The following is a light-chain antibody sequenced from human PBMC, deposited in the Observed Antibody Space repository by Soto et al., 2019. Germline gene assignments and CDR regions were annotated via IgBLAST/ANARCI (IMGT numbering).Light chain of an antibody. CDR1: QSVSSSS. J-gene: IGKJ1*01. CDR3: QQYGSSYPWT. CDR2: GAS. Sequence: EIVLTQSPATLSLSPGERATLSCRASQSVSSSSLAWYQQKPGQAPRLLIFGASSRATGIPDRFSGSGSGTDFTLTIRRLEPEDFAVYYCQQYGSSYPWTFGQGTKVDIK. V-gene: IGKV3-20*01.